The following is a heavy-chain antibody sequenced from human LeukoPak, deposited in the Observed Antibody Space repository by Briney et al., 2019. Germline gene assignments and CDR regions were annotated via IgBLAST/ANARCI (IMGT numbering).Heavy chain of an antibody. CDR1: GYTFTGSY. CDR3: AKGATEGYYYYYGLDV. V-gene: IGHV1-2*02. Sequence: ASVKVSCKASGYTFTGSYMHWVRQAPGQGLEWMGCINPKSGATTYAQKFQDRVTLTRDKSINKAYMDLSGLTSDDTAVFYCAKGATEGYYYYYGLDVWGQGTTVTVSS. J-gene: IGHJ6*02. CDR2: INPKSGAT.